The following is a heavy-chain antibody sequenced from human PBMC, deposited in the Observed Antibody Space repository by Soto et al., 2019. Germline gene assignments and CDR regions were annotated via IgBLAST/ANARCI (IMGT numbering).Heavy chain of an antibody. CDR3: ARGWGGDIVVVPAVGMDV. Sequence: QVQLQQWGAGLLKPSETLSLTCAVYGGSFSGYYWSWIRQPPGKGLEWIGEINHSGSTNYNPSLKSRVTISVDTSKNQCSLKLSSVTAADTAVYYCARGWGGDIVVVPAVGMDVWGQGTTVTVSS. D-gene: IGHD2-2*01. J-gene: IGHJ6*01. CDR2: INHSGST. V-gene: IGHV4-34*01. CDR1: GGSFSGYY.